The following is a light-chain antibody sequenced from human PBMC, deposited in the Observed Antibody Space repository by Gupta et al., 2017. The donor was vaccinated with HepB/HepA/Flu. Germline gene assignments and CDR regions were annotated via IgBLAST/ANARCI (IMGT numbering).Light chain of an antibody. CDR1: QSVSHI. V-gene: IGKV1-39*01. J-gene: IGKJ3*01. Sequence: DVQLPRSQSPLPASVGDRVTIPCRASQSVSHILNWYQQKPGEAPKLLIYDALTLQSGVPPRFSGSGSGTEFTLTISSLQSEDFATYYCQQSYITSCTFGPGTKVDIQ. CDR3: QQSYITSCT. CDR2: DAL.